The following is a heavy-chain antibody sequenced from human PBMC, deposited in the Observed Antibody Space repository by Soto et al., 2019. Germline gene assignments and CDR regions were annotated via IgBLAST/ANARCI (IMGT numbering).Heavy chain of an antibody. D-gene: IGHD5-12*01. CDR3: ARGRDGYNFAAFDI. V-gene: IGHV1-18*01. Sequence: GASVKVSCKASGYTFTSYGISWVRQAPGQGLEWMGWISAYNGNTNYAQKSQGRVTITADKSTSTAYMELSSLRSEDTAVYYCARGRDGYNFAAFDIWGQGTMVTVSS. CDR2: ISAYNGNT. J-gene: IGHJ3*02. CDR1: GYTFTSYG.